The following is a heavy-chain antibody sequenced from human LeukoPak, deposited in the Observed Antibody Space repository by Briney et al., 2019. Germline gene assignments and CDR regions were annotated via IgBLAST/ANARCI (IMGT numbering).Heavy chain of an antibody. D-gene: IGHD6-6*01. CDR1: GYTFSPYW. CDR3: AKWKYSNSGIDDY. J-gene: IGHJ4*02. V-gene: IGHV3-7*03. Sequence: GGSLRLSCVASGYTFSPYWMSWVRQTPGKGLEWVASISNGGSATYYVDSVKGRFTISRDNPKNMLYLRMNSLRAEDTAVYYCAKWKYSNSGIDDYWGQGTLVTVSS. CDR2: ISNGGSAT.